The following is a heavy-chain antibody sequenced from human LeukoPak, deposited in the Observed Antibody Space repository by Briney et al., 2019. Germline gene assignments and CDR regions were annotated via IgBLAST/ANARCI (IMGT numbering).Heavy chain of an antibody. D-gene: IGHD2-15*01. CDR2: ISAYNGNT. CDR1: GYTFTKYG. V-gene: IGHV1-18*01. CDR3: ARDDYSGGSCYSGPYYYYGMDV. Sequence: GASVKVSCKASGYTFTKYGISWVRQAPGQGLEGMGWISAYNGNTNYAQKLQGRVTMTTDTSTSTAYMELRSLRSDDTAVYYCARDDYSGGSCYSGPYYYYGMDVWGQGTTVTVSS. J-gene: IGHJ6*02.